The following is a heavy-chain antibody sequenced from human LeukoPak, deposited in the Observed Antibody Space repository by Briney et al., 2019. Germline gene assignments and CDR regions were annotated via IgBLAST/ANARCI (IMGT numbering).Heavy chain of an antibody. D-gene: IGHD1-14*01. J-gene: IGHJ4*02. CDR1: TYNFSSYW. CDR2: SYVGDSDT. Sequence: GESLKISCQGSTYNFSSYWIGWVRQMPGKGLEWMGISYVGDSDTRYSPSFQGQVTISADKSISTAYLQWSSLKASDTAMYYCARVSDPIGLQDRTGYYFDYWGQGTLVTVSS. CDR3: ARVSDPIGLQDRTGYYFDY. V-gene: IGHV5-51*01.